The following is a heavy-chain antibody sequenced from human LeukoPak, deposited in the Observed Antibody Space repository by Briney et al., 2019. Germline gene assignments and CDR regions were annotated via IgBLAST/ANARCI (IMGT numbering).Heavy chain of an antibody. Sequence: SETLSLTCTVSGGSISSGGYYWSWIRQHPGKGLEWIGYIYYSGSTYYNPSLKSRVTISVDTSKNQFSLKLSSVTAADTAVYYCARMNRNHGYYGMDVWGQGTTVTVSS. J-gene: IGHJ6*02. V-gene: IGHV4-31*03. CDR3: ARMNRNHGYYGMDV. D-gene: IGHD1/OR15-1a*01. CDR1: GGSISSGGYY. CDR2: IYYSGST.